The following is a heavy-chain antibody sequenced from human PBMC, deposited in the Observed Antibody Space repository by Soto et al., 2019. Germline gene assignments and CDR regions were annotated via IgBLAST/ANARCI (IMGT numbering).Heavy chain of an antibody. Sequence: LSNPAPRFALNRKSVNLVCQAPGQGLEWASYSGSSSSTLYYADSVKGRFTSSRDNAKNSLKLSSVTAADTAVYYCARGVQCVATTTFDYWGQRTLVTVYS. CDR1: RFALNRKS. V-gene: IGHV3-48*01. J-gene: IGHJ4*02. D-gene: IGHD5-12*01. CDR2: SGSSSSTL. CDR3: ARGVQCVATTTFDY.